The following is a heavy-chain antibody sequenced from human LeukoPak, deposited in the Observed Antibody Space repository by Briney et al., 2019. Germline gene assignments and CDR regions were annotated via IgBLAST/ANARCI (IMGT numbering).Heavy chain of an antibody. J-gene: IGHJ4*02. D-gene: IGHD1-26*01. CDR3: AKDPYGGTYPSYFDY. CDR2: LRYDGSTA. Sequence: GGSLRLSCAASGFTLSSDGMNWVRQAPGKGVERGAFLRYDGSTAFYEDSVKGRFTISRDRSKNTLYIQMNSLTPADTAIYYCAKDPYGGTYPSYFDYWGQGTLVTVSS. V-gene: IGHV3-30*02. CDR1: GFTLSSDG.